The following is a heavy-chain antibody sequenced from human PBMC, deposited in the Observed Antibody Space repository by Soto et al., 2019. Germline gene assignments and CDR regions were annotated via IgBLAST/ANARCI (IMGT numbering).Heavy chain of an antibody. CDR1: GGSMSSPNW. J-gene: IGHJ4*02. CDR2: IHHSGAT. D-gene: IGHD3-10*01. Sequence: QVRLRESGPGLVKPSGTLSLTCLVSGGSMSSPNWWTWVRQAPVKGLEWIAEIHHSGATNYSPSLKSRAVISIDKSNNQFSLQLTSVTAADTAVYYCATGSPYYYGSGGMWDSWGRGALATVSS. V-gene: IGHV4-4*02. CDR3: ATGSPYYYGSGGMWDS.